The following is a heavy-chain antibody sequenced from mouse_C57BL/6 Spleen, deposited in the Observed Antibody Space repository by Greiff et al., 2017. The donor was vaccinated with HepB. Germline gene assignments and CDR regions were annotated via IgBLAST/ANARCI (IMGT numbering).Heavy chain of an antibody. Sequence: QVHVKQSGAELAKPGASVKLSCKASGYTFTSYWMHWVKQRPGQGLEWIGYINPSSGYTKYNQKFKDKDTLTADKSSSTAYMQLSSLTYEDSAVYYCARQLGDFDYWGQGTTLTVSS. CDR1: GYTFTSYW. J-gene: IGHJ2*01. CDR2: INPSSGYT. D-gene: IGHD4-1*02. V-gene: IGHV1-7*01. CDR3: ARQLGDFDY.